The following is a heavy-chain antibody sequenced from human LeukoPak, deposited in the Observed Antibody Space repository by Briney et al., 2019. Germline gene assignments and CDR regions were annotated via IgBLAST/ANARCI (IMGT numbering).Heavy chain of an antibody. V-gene: IGHV3-9*01. Sequence: GGSLRLSCAASGFTLDDYAMHWVRQGPGRGLEWVSGISLNSGTIGYADSVKGRFTISRDNAQNSLYLQMNSLRAEDTALYYCAKDIRGTPFYGSGSQGFDYWGQGTLVTVSS. CDR2: ISLNSGTI. J-gene: IGHJ4*02. CDR3: AKDIRGTPFYGSGSQGFDY. CDR1: GFTLDDYA. D-gene: IGHD3-10*01.